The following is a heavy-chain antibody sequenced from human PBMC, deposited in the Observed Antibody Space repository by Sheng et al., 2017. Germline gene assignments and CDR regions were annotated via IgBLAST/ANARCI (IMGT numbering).Heavy chain of an antibody. V-gene: IGHV4-39*07. CDR2: IYYSGST. CDR3: ARDVSDYYDSSGYYGGAFDI. Sequence: QLQLQESGPGLVKPSETLSLTCTVSGGSISSSSYYWGWIHQPPGKGLEWIGSIYYSGSTYYNPSLKSRVTISVDTSKNQFSLKLSSVTAADTAVYYCARDVSDYYDSSGYYGGAFDIWGQGTMVTV. J-gene: IGHJ3*02. CDR1: GGSISSSSYY. D-gene: IGHD3-22*01.